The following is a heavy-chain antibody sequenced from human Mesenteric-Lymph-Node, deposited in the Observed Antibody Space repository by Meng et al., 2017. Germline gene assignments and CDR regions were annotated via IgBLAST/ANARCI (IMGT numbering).Heavy chain of an antibody. J-gene: IGHJ4*02. CDR1: GGSISSGDSY. CDR2: IYYSGST. CDR3: ARGPTTYFDY. V-gene: IGHV4-30-4*01. Sequence: QGQLEESGPVLVKPSQTLSLTCSAAGGSISSGDSYWSWIRQPPGKGLEWIGYIYYSGSTYYNPSLRSRITISVDTSKNQFSLRLRSVTAADTAVYYCARGPTTYFDYWGQGTLVTVSS. D-gene: IGHD4-17*01.